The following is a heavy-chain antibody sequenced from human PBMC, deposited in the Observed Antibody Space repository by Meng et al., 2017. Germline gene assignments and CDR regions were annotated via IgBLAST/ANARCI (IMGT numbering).Heavy chain of an antibody. D-gene: IGHD5-18*01. Sequence: ASVKVSCKASGYTFTSYYMHWVRQAPGQGLEWMGIINPSGGSTSYAQKFQGRVTMTRDTSTSTVYMELSSLRSEDTAVYYCARDLGIQLWFTSTIAADYWGQGTLVT. CDR1: GYTFTSYY. CDR3: ARDLGIQLWFTSTIAADY. CDR2: INPSGGST. V-gene: IGHV1-46*01. J-gene: IGHJ4*02.